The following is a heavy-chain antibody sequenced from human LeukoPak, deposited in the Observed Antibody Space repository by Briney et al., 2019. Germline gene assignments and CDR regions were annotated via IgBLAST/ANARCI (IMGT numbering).Heavy chain of an antibody. J-gene: IGHJ4*02. CDR3: ARGDSPLDY. Sequence: SETLSLTCTVSGGSISGYYWSWIRQPPGKGLEWIGYIYYSGSTNYNPSLKSRVTISVDTSKNQFSLKLSSVTAADTAVYYCARGDSPLDYWGQGTLVTVSS. CDR1: GGSISGYY. V-gene: IGHV4-59*01. CDR2: IYYSGST.